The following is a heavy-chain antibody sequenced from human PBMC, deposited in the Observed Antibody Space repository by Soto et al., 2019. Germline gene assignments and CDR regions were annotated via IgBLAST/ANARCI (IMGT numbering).Heavy chain of an antibody. D-gene: IGHD1-26*01. J-gene: IGHJ4*02. CDR3: ATDSGSYHHDPIPGLKALGS. CDR1: GYTLTELS. Sequence: QVQLVQSGAEVKKPGASVKVSCKVSGYTLTELSMHWVRQAPGKGLEWRGGFDPEDGETIYAQKFQGRVTMTEDTSTDTAYMELTSLRSEDTAVYYCATDSGSYHHDPIPGLKALGSWGQGTLVTVSS. V-gene: IGHV1-24*01. CDR2: FDPEDGET.